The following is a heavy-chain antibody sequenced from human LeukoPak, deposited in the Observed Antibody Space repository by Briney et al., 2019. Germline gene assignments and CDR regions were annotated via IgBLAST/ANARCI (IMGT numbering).Heavy chain of an antibody. CDR3: ARGYEPDY. Sequence: GGSLRLSCAASGFTFSSYSMNWVRQAPGKGLEWVSSISSSSSYIYYAGSVKGRFTISRDNAKNSLYLQMNSLRAEDTAVYYCARGYEPDYWGQGTLVTVSS. D-gene: IGHD5-12*01. J-gene: IGHJ4*02. V-gene: IGHV3-21*01. CDR2: ISSSSSYI. CDR1: GFTFSSYS.